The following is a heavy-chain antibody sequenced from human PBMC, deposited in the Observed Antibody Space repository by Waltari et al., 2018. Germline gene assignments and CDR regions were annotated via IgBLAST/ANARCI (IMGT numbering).Heavy chain of an antibody. D-gene: IGHD2-21*01. J-gene: IGHJ2*01. CDR1: GYSISSGYY. Sequence: QVQLQESGPGLVKPSETLSLTCAVSGYSISSGYYWGWIRQPPGKGLEWIGSIYHSGSTYYNPSLKIRVTISVDTSKNQFSLKLSSVTAADTAVYYCASLYCGGDCYFSYFDLWGRGTLVTVSS. CDR2: IYHSGST. CDR3: ASLYCGGDCYFSYFDL. V-gene: IGHV4-38-2*01.